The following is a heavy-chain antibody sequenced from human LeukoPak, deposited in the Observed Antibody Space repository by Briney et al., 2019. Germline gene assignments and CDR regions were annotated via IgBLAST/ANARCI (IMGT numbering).Heavy chain of an antibody. D-gene: IGHD2-2*01. CDR2: IKSKAYGGTI. V-gene: IGHV3-15*07. Sequence: GGSLRLSCAASGFTFSNAWMNWVRQAPGKGLEWVGRIKSKAYGGTIDYAAPVKGRYTISRDDSKNTLYLQMNSLKTEDTAVYYCAKDLAMTKYQWSNGIDYWGQGTLVTVSS. J-gene: IGHJ4*02. CDR3: AKDLAMTKYQWSNGIDY. CDR1: GFTFSNAW.